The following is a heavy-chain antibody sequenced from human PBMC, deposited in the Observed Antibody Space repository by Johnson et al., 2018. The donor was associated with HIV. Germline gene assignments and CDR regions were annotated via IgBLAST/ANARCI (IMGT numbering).Heavy chain of an antibody. V-gene: IGHV3-30*04. CDR1: GFTFRSYA. Sequence: QVQLVESWGGVVQPGRSLRLSCAASGFTFRSYAMHWVRQAPGRGLEWVAVISYDGSNRNYADSVKGRFTISRDNSKNTLYLQMNSLRAEDTAVYFCARNRITMVQMTSHDVFDIWGQGTMVTVSS. D-gene: IGHD3-10*01. J-gene: IGHJ3*02. CDR3: ARNRITMVQMTSHDVFDI. CDR2: ISYDGSNR.